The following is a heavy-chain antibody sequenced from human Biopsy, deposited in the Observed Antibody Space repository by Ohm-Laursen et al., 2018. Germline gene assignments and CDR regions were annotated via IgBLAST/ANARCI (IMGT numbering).Heavy chain of an antibody. J-gene: IGHJ6*02. CDR1: GYTFPSYG. Sequence: GASVKASCKVSGYTFPSYGISWVRQAPGQGLEWMGWISAYNGNRNYAQKFQGRVTMTTDTSTSTAYMELRSLRSADTAVYFCAREEDNSGYDYYGMDVWGQGTTVTVSS. V-gene: IGHV1-18*01. CDR3: AREEDNSGYDYYGMDV. D-gene: IGHD3-22*01. CDR2: ISAYNGNR.